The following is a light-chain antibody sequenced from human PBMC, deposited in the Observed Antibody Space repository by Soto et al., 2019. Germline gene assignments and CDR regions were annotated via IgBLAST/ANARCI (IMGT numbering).Light chain of an antibody. CDR1: SSDVGGYKY. J-gene: IGLJ2*01. CDR3: ASYTSSSTSVI. CDR2: EVS. Sequence: QSALTQPASVSGSPGQSITISCTGTSSDVGGYKYVSWYQQHPDKAPKLLIFEVSNRPSGISSRFSGSQSGNTASLTIAGLQAEDEADYYCASYTSSSTSVIFGRGTKLTVL. V-gene: IGLV2-14*01.